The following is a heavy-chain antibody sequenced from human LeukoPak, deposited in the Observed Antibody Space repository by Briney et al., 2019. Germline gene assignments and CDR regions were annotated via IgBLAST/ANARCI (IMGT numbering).Heavy chain of an antibody. CDR3: ARVRSRYDFWSGYLSDYYYYYMDV. D-gene: IGHD3-3*01. CDR2: ISAYNGNT. J-gene: IGHJ6*03. Sequence: GASVKVSCKASGYTFTSYGISWVRQAPGQGLEWMGWISAYNGNTNYAQKLQGRVTMTTDTSTSTAYMELRSLRSDDTAVYYCARVRSRYDFWSGYLSDYYYYYMDVWGKGTTVTVSS. V-gene: IGHV1-18*01. CDR1: GYTFTSYG.